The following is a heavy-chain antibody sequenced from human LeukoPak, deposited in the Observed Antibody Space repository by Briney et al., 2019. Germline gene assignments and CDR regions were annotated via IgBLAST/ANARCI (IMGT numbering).Heavy chain of an antibody. V-gene: IGHV1-18*01. CDR3: ARDRYYDFWSGPKPYYYYYYMDV. D-gene: IGHD3-3*01. CDR1: GYTFTSYG. J-gene: IGHJ6*03. CDR2: ISAYNGNT. Sequence: ASVKVSCKASGYTFTSYGISWVRQAPGQGLEWMGWISAYNGNTNYAQKLQGRVTITTDTSTSTAYMELRSLRSDDTAVYYCARDRYYDFWSGPKPYYYYYYMDVWGKGTTVTVSS.